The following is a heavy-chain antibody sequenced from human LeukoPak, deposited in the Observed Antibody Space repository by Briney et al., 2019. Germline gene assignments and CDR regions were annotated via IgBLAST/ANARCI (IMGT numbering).Heavy chain of an antibody. CDR1: RFTFSGYE. D-gene: IGHD3-22*01. CDR2: ISSSGSSI. CDR3: ARDSEEKYSASSGYFLPHDY. J-gene: IGHJ4*02. Sequence: GGSLRVSSAAPRFTFSGYEMNWVRQAPGKGLEWVSYISSSGSSIYYADSVKGRFTISRDNAKNALYLQMNSLRAEDTAVYYCARDSEEKYSASSGYFLPHDYWGQGTLVTVSS. V-gene: IGHV3-48*03.